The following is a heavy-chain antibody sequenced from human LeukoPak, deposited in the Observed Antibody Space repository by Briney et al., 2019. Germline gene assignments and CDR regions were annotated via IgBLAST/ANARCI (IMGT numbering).Heavy chain of an antibody. CDR3: ARSRYSSSWYGYGMDV. CDR1: GFTFSSYG. V-gene: IGHV3-33*01. Sequence: GGSLRLSCAASGFTFSSYGMHWVRQAPGKGLEWVAVIWYDGSNKYYADSVKGRFTIFRDNSKNTLYLQMNSLRAEDTAVYYCARSRYSSSWYGYGMDVWGQGTTVTVSS. D-gene: IGHD6-13*01. CDR2: IWYDGSNK. J-gene: IGHJ6*02.